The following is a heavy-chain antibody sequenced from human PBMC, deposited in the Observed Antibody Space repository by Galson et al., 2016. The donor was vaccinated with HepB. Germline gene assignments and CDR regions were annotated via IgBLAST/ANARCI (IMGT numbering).Heavy chain of an antibody. V-gene: IGHV3-30*04. CDR2: ISYDGSNK. D-gene: IGHD2-21*01. J-gene: IGHJ4*02. CDR3: AGDRVRLPVDS. CDR1: GFTFSSYA. Sequence: SLRLSCAASGFTFSSYAMHWVRQAPGKGLEWVAIISYDGSNKYYADSVKGRFTISRDNSKNTLYLQMNSLRAEDTAVYYCAGDRVRLPVDSWGQGTLVTVSS.